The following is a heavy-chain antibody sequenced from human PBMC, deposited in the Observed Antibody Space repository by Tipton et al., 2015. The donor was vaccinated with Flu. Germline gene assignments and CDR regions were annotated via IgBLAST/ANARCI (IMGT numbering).Heavy chain of an antibody. CDR3: ARRDYDILAGSRSFDI. D-gene: IGHD3-9*01. CDR2: IYDSAST. J-gene: IGHJ3*02. Sequence: TLSLTCTVSGGSITTYYWCWIRQSPGKGLEWIGYIYDSASTNYNPSLKSRVTISVDTSKNQFSLKLTSVTAADTAVYYCARRDYDILAGSRSFDIWGQGTMVTVSP. CDR1: GGSITTYY. V-gene: IGHV4-59*12.